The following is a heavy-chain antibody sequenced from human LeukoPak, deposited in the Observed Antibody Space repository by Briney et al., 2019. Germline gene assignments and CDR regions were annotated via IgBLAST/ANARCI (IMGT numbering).Heavy chain of an antibody. J-gene: IGHJ4*02. CDR3: SRKDTPMIYFDC. Sequence: SETLSLTCAVSGDSISSTNWWTWVRPPPGKGLEWIGEIFHSGSTNYNPSLKSRVSMSVDKSKNQFSLRLNSVTAADTAVYYCSRKDTPMIYFDCWGQGTLVTVSS. CDR1: GDSISSTNW. V-gene: IGHV4-4*02. CDR2: IFHSGST. D-gene: IGHD5-18*01.